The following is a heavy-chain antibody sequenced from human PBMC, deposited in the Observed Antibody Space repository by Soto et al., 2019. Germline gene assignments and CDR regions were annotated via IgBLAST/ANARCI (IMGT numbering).Heavy chain of an antibody. Sequence: QVQLVESGGGVVQPGRSLRLSCAASGFTFSSYAMHWVRQAPGRGLEWVAVISYDGSNKYYADSVKGRFTISRDNSKNTLYLQMNSLRPEDTAVYYCARPYNSGWYGDLDYWGQGTLVTVSS. V-gene: IGHV3-30-3*01. CDR3: ARPYNSGWYGDLDY. CDR2: ISYDGSNK. J-gene: IGHJ4*02. D-gene: IGHD6-19*01. CDR1: GFTFSSYA.